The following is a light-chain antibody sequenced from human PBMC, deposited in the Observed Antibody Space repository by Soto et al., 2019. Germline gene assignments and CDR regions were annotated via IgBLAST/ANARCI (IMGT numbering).Light chain of an antibody. V-gene: IGLV2-14*02. CDR2: EGS. J-gene: IGLJ1*01. CDR1: SSDIGSNNL. CDR3: SSYTSSSTLYV. Sequence: QSALTQPASVSGSPGQSITISCTGSSSDIGSNNLVSWYQQHPGKAPKLMIYEGSKRPSGVSSRFSGSKSGNTASLTISGLQAEDEADYYCSSYTSSSTLYVFGTGTKVTVL.